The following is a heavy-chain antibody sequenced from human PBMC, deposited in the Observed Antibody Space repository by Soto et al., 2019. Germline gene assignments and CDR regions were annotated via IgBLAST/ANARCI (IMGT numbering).Heavy chain of an antibody. V-gene: IGHV4-4*02. Sequence: QVQLQESGPGLVKPSGTLSLTCAASSGSIFTTNWWSWVRQSPGRGLQWIGDIYHSGSPKYNPSLNIRVSISIKKSKDPFFLNPTSVTAADTAVYYCARKPDVATAKVGGGYVFDVWGQGTMVTVSS. CDR2: IYHSGSP. D-gene: IGHD3-16*01. J-gene: IGHJ3*01. CDR3: ARKPDVATAKVGGGYVFDV. CDR1: SGSIFTTNW.